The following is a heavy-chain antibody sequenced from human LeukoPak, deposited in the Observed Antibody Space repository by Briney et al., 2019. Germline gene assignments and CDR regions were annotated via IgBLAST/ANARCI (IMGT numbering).Heavy chain of an antibody. CDR2: ISGSGGSI. Sequence: GGSLRLSCAASGFTFSSYAMSWVRQAPGKGLEWVSGISGSGGSIYYADSVKGRFTISRDNSRNTLYLQMNSPRAEDTAVYYCAILPGYSSGWYEVNYWGQGTLVTVSS. V-gene: IGHV3-23*01. J-gene: IGHJ4*02. CDR3: AILPGYSSGWYEVNY. CDR1: GFTFSSYA. D-gene: IGHD6-13*01.